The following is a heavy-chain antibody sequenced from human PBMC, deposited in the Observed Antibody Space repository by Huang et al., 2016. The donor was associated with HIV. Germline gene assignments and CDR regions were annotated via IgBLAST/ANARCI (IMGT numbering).Heavy chain of an antibody. V-gene: IGHV4-34*01. CDR2: INHSGRT. D-gene: IGHD1-1*01. J-gene: IGHJ3*02. Sequence: QVQLQQWGAGLLKPSETLSLTCAVYGGSFSGYYWSWIRQSPGKGLEWIGEINHSGRTNYTPSLKSRLTISVDTSKNQFSLKLSSVTAADTAVYYCARERMMSWLDDHDAFDIWGQGTMVTVSS. CDR3: ARERMMSWLDDHDAFDI. CDR1: GGSFSGYY.